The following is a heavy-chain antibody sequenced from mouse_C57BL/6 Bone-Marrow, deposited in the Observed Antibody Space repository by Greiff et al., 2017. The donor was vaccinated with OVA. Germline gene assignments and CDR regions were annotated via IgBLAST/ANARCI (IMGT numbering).Heavy chain of an antibody. CDR1: GFPITSGYY. CDR3: AGAKDHYWYFDV. J-gene: IGHJ1*03. Sequence: VQLQQSGPGPVKPSQSLFLTCSITGFPITSGYYWIWIRQSPGKPLEWMGYITHSGETFYNPSLQSPISITRETSKNQFFLQLNSVTTEDTAMYYCAGAKDHYWYFDVWGTGTTVTVSS. V-gene: IGHV12-3*01. CDR2: ITHSGET.